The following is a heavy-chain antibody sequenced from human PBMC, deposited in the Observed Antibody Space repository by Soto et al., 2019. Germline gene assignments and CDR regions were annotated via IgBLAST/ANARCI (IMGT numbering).Heavy chain of an antibody. CDR3: AKGGRQWLVTSDFNY. J-gene: IGHJ4*02. D-gene: IGHD6-19*01. Sequence: VQLVESGGGVVQPGRSLRLSCTASGFTFSDYAMHWVRQAPGKGLEWVAVVSHDGRNTHYADSVKGRFTISRDSSKNTVSLEMTSRRAEDTAFHYCAKGGRQWLVTSDFNYWGQGALVPVSS. CDR1: GFTFSDYA. V-gene: IGHV3-30*18. CDR2: VSHDGRNT.